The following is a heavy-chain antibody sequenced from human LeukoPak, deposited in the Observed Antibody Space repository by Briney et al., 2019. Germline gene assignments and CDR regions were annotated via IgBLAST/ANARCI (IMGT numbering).Heavy chain of an antibody. J-gene: IGHJ6*03. Sequence: GGSLRLSCAVSGFSVSSNYMNWVRQAPGRGLEWVSVLYRDGSTYYADFVKGRFTISRDNSKNTLYLQMNSLRVEDTAVYYCARDSGDGDYTPDMDLWGKGTTVTVSS. CDR2: LYRDGST. D-gene: IGHD2-21*02. V-gene: IGHV3-53*01. CDR3: ARDSGDGDYTPDMDL. CDR1: GFSVSSNY.